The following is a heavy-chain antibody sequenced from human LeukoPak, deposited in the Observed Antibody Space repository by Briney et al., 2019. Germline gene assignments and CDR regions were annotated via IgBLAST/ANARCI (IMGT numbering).Heavy chain of an antibody. CDR2: IIPIFGTA. V-gene: IGHV1-69*13. D-gene: IGHD3-10*01. Sequence: SVKVSCKASGGTFSSYAISWVRQAPGQGLEWMGGIIPIFGTANYAQKSQGRVTITADESTSTAYMELSSLRSEDTAVYYCARGGYYYGSGSYPRFDPWGQGTLVTVSS. CDR3: ARGGYYYGSGSYPRFDP. J-gene: IGHJ5*02. CDR1: GGTFSSYA.